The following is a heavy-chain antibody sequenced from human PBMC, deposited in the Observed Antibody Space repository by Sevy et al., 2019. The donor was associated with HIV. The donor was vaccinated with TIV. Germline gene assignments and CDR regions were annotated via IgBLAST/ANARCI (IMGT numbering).Heavy chain of an antibody. D-gene: IGHD3-10*01. CDR2: ISGSGGST. J-gene: IGHJ4*02. Sequence: GGSLRLSCAASGFTFSSYAMSWVRQAPGKGLEWVSAISGSGGSTYYADSVKGRFTTSRDNSKNTLYLQMNSLRAEDTAVYYCAKVGTYYYGSGRTFDYWGQGTLVTVSS. V-gene: IGHV3-23*01. CDR1: GFTFSSYA. CDR3: AKVGTYYYGSGRTFDY.